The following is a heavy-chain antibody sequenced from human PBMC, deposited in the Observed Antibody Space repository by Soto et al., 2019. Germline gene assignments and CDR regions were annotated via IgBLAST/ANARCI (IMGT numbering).Heavy chain of an antibody. CDR2: IYHSGST. CDR1: GGSISSINW. Sequence: PSETLSLTCAVSGGSISSINWWSWVRQPPGKGLEWIGEIYHSGSTNYNPSLKSRVTISVDKSKNQFSLKLSSVTAADTAVYYCASLPTDYYDSSASYYWGQGTLVTVSS. D-gene: IGHD3-22*01. CDR3: ASLPTDYYDSSASYY. V-gene: IGHV4-4*02. J-gene: IGHJ4*02.